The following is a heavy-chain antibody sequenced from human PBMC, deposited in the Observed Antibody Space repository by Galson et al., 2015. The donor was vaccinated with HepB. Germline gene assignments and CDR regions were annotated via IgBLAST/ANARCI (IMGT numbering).Heavy chain of an antibody. Sequence: SLRLSCAASGFTFSDYYMSWIRQAPGKGLEWVSYISSSGSTIYYADSVKGRFTISRDNAKNSLYLQMNSLRAEDTAVYYCARDKAPLGYDFWSGYSEAFDIWGQGTMVTVSS. V-gene: IGHV3-11*01. J-gene: IGHJ3*02. CDR1: GFTFSDYY. CDR2: ISSSGSTI. CDR3: ARDKAPLGYDFWSGYSEAFDI. D-gene: IGHD3-3*01.